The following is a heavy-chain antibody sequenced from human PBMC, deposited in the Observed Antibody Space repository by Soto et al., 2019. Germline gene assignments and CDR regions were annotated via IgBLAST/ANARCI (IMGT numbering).Heavy chain of an antibody. J-gene: IGHJ5*02. CDR1: GGSISSYY. V-gene: IGHV4-59*08. Sequence: SETLSVTCTVSGGSISSYYWSWIRQPPGKGLEWIGYIYYSGSTNYSPSLKSRVTISVDTSKNQFSLKLSSVTAADTAVYYCARRCSSTSCYYNRFDPWGQGTLVTAPQ. D-gene: IGHD2-2*01. CDR2: IYYSGST. CDR3: ARRCSSTSCYYNRFDP.